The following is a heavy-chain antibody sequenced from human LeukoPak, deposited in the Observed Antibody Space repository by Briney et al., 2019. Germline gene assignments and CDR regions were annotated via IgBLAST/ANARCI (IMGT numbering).Heavy chain of an antibody. CDR1: GGTFISHA. CDR2: IIPIFGTA. D-gene: IGHD2-2*01. CDR3: ARSPSLEYCSSTSCYLGY. V-gene: IGHV1-69*01. Sequence: ASVKVSCKASGGTFISHAISWVRQAPGQGLEWMGGIIPIFGTANYALKFQGRVTITADESTSTAYMELSSLRSEDTAVYYCARSPSLEYCSSTSCYLGYWGQGTLVTVSS. J-gene: IGHJ4*02.